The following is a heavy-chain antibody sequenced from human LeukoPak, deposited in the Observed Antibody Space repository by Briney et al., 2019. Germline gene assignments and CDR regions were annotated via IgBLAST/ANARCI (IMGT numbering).Heavy chain of an antibody. Sequence: GASVKVSCTASGYTFTSYAMNWVRQAPGQGLEWMGWINTNTGNPTYAQGFTGRFVFSLDTSVSTAYLQISSLKAEDTAVYYCARDSPNPYYDFWSGYYTGLVDYWGQGTLVTVSS. J-gene: IGHJ4*02. CDR2: INTNTGNP. CDR1: GYTFTSYA. V-gene: IGHV7-4-1*02. CDR3: ARDSPNPYYDFWSGYYTGLVDY. D-gene: IGHD3-3*01.